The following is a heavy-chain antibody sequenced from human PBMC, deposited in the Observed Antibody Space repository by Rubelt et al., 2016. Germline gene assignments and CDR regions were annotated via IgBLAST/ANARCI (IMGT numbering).Heavy chain of an antibody. CDR3: ARLNTGMSAMDV. J-gene: IGHJ6*02. V-gene: IGHV3-23*01. CDR2: ISGGGGSA. CDR1: GFTFTTHG. D-gene: IGHD1-14*01. Sequence: GSGGGLVQPGGSLRLSCAASGFTFTTHGMSWVRQAPGKGLEWVSTISGGGGSAYYADSVRGRFTISRDNSKSTLSLQMNSLTAEDTAVYYCARLNTGMSAMDVWGQGTTVTVSS.